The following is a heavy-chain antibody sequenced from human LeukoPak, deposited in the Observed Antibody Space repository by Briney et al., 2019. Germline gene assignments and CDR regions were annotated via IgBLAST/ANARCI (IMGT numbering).Heavy chain of an antibody. CDR2: ISYDGSNK. CDR1: GFTFSSYA. Sequence: PGGSLRLSCAASGFTFSSYAMHWVRQAPGKGLEWVAVISYDGSNKYYADSVKGRFTISRDNSKNTLYLQMSSLRAEDTAVYYCARLWFGESHFDYWGQGTLVTVSS. J-gene: IGHJ4*02. D-gene: IGHD3-10*01. CDR3: ARLWFGESHFDY. V-gene: IGHV3-30-3*01.